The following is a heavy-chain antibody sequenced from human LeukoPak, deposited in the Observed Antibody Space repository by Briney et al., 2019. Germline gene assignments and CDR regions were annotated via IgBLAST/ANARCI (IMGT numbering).Heavy chain of an antibody. D-gene: IGHD1-26*01. CDR2: IYYTGGT. Sequence: PSETLSLTCTVSGGSISPFYWNWIRQPPAKGLEWIGYIYYTGGTSYSPSLNSRATISVDTSKNQFSLKLSSVTAADTAVYYCASFGGSYLHFDYWGQGTLVTVSS. CDR1: GGSISPFY. J-gene: IGHJ4*02. CDR3: ASFGGSYLHFDY. V-gene: IGHV4-59*08.